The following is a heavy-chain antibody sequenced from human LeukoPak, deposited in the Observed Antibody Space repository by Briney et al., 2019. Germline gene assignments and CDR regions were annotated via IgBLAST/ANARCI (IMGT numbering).Heavy chain of an antibody. V-gene: IGHV1-69*05. D-gene: IGHD6-13*01. CDR3: ARDVPSSSWETFDY. CDR1: GGTFSSYA. J-gene: IGHJ4*02. CDR2: IIPICGTA. Sequence: SVKVSCKASGGTFSSYAISWVRQAPGQGLEWMGRIIPICGTANYAQKFQGRVTITTDESTSTAYMELSSLRSEDTAVYYCARDVPSSSWETFDYWGQGTLVTVSS.